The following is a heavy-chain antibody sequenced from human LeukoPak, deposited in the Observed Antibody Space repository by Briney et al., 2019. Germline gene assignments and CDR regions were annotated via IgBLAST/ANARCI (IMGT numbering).Heavy chain of an antibody. D-gene: IGHD6-19*01. CDR2: IYSSGST. Sequence: GGSLRLSCAASGFTVSSNYMSWVRQAPGKGLEWVSVIYSSGSTYYADSVKGRFTISRDNSKNTLYLQMNSLRAEDTAVYYCASGGIAVADSFWGQGTLVTVSS. CDR3: ASGGIAVADSF. J-gene: IGHJ4*02. CDR1: GFTVSSNY. V-gene: IGHV3-53*01.